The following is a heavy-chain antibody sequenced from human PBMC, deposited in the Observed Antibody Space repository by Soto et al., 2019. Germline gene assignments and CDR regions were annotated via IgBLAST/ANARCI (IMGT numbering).Heavy chain of an antibody. Sequence: KPSETLSLTCAVYGGSFSGYYWSWIRQPPGKGLEWIGEINHSGSTNYNPSLKSRVTISVDTSKNQFSLKLSSVTAADTAVYYCARGHSSGHTYFDYWGQGTLVTVSS. CDR1: GGSFSGYY. CDR2: INHSGST. D-gene: IGHD6-19*01. CDR3: ARGHSSGHTYFDY. V-gene: IGHV4-34*01. J-gene: IGHJ4*02.